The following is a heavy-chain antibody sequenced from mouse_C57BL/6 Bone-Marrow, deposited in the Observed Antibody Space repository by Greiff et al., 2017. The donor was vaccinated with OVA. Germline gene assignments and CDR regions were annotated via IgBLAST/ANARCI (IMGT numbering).Heavy chain of an antibody. V-gene: IGHV1-15*01. J-gene: IGHJ2*01. CDR2: IDPETGGT. CDR1: GYTFTDYE. D-gene: IGHD1-2*01. Sequence: QVQLKQSGAELVRPGASVTLSCKASGYTFTDYEMHWVKQTPVHGLEWIGAIDPETGGTAYNQKFKGKAILTADKSSSTAYMELRSLTSADSAVYYCTRLDYYGYDYWGQGTTLTVSS. CDR3: TRLDYYGYDY.